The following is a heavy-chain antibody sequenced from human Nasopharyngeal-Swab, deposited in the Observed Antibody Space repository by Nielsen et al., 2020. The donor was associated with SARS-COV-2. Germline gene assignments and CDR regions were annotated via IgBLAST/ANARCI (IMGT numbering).Heavy chain of an antibody. CDR1: GFTFSSYS. D-gene: IGHD5-18*01. CDR2: ISTSSNSI. Sequence: GSLRLSCAASGFTFSSYSMNWVRQAPGKGLEWVSSISTSSNSIYYADSVKGRFTLSRDNAKNSLYLQMNRLRAEDTAVYYCTRERGYNYGYSDYWGQGTLVTVSS. V-gene: IGHV3-21*01. J-gene: IGHJ4*02. CDR3: TRERGYNYGYSDY.